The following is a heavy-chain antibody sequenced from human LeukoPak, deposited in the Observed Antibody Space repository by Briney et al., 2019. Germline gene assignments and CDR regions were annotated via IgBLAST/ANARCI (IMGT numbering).Heavy chain of an antibody. D-gene: IGHD4-23*01. CDR2: IWYDGSNQ. CDR1: GFICNNYG. J-gene: IGHJ4*02. CDR3: ARGDYGGKWDY. Sequence: GGSLRLSCAASGFICNNYGMHWVRQAPGKGLEWVAVIWYDGSNQYYADSVKGRFTTSKDNSKNTLCLQMDSLRAEDTAVYYCARGDYGGKWDYWGQGTLVTVPS. V-gene: IGHV3-33*01.